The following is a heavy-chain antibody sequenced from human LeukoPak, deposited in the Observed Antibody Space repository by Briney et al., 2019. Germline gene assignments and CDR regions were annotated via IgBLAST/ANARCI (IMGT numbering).Heavy chain of an antibody. J-gene: IGHJ4*02. Sequence: GASVTVSCTASGYTFTSYGISWVRQAPGQGLEWMGWISAYNGNTNYAQKLQGRVTMTTDTSTSTAYMELRSLRSDDTAVYYCARDYYDNSGYYYFDYWGQGTLVTVSS. V-gene: IGHV1-18*01. CDR3: ARDYYDNSGYYYFDY. CDR2: ISAYNGNT. D-gene: IGHD3-22*01. CDR1: GYTFTSYG.